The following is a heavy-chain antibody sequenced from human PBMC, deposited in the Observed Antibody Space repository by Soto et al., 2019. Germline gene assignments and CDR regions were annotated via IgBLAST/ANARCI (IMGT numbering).Heavy chain of an antibody. CDR2: VYPDDSDT. D-gene: IGHD2-2*01. V-gene: IGHV5-51*01. J-gene: IGHJ4*02. Sequence: GESLKISCNGSGYGVTNYWLAWVRQVPGKGLEWMGIVYPDDSDTKYGPSFKGQVTISVDKSITTAYLQWSSLKASDTAMYFCASSVVVPSTMNYFDYWGQGTLVTVSS. CDR3: ASSVVVPSTMNYFDY. CDR1: GYGVTNYW.